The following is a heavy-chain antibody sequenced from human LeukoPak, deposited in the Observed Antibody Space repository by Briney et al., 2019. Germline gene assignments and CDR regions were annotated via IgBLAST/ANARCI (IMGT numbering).Heavy chain of an antibody. Sequence: PGGSLRLSCAASGFTFSSHAMSWVRQAPGKGLDWASGISTGGGSTYYADSVKGRFTISRDNSKNTLFLQMNSLRAEDTAVYYCAKATTVTIRSFDYWGQGTLVTVSS. CDR1: GFTFSSHA. J-gene: IGHJ4*02. D-gene: IGHD4-17*01. V-gene: IGHV3-23*01. CDR2: ISTGGGST. CDR3: AKATTVTIRSFDY.